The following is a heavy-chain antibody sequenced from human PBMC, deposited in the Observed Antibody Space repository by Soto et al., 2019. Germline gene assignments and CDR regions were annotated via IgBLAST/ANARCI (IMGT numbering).Heavy chain of an antibody. CDR1: GFTFSGYG. J-gene: IGHJ4*02. Sequence: GGSLRLSCAASGFTFSGYGMHWVRQAPGKGLEWVAVISYDGSNKYYADSVKGRFTISRDNSKNTLYLQMNSLRAEDTAVYYCAKDTHPKVATIIGYFDYWGQGTLVTVSS. D-gene: IGHD5-12*01. CDR3: AKDTHPKVATIIGYFDY. CDR2: ISYDGSNK. V-gene: IGHV3-30*18.